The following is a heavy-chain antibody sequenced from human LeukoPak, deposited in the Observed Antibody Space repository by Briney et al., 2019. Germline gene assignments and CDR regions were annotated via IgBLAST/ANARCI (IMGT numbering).Heavy chain of an antibody. Sequence: SETLSLTCAVYGGSFSVYYWSWIRHPPGKGLEWIGEINHSGNTKYNTSLTSRVNISVDSSKNQFSLKMSSVTAADTAVYYCATSYSSGWYAGYYYYMDVWGKGTTVTVSS. J-gene: IGHJ6*03. CDR1: GGSFSVYY. CDR3: ATSYSSGWYAGYYYYMDV. V-gene: IGHV4-34*01. CDR2: INHSGNT. D-gene: IGHD6-19*01.